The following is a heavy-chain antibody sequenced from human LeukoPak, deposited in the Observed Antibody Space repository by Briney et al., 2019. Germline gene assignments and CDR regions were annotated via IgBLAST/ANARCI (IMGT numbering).Heavy chain of an antibody. CDR2: INAGTGNT. J-gene: IGHJ5*02. Sequence: ASVKASCKASGYTFSIYAVHWVRQAPGQRLEWMGWINAGTGNTKYSQKFQGRGTMTRDTSASTAYMELSSLMSEDTAVYYCAREEIVVAGYNWFDPWGQGTLVTVST. V-gene: IGHV1-3*01. D-gene: IGHD3-22*01. CDR3: AREEIVVAGYNWFDP. CDR1: GYTFSIYA.